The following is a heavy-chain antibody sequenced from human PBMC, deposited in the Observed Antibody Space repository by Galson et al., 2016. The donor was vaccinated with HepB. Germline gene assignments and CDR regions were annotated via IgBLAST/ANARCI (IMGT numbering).Heavy chain of an antibody. CDR1: GGTFRNNA. J-gene: IGHJ6*02. D-gene: IGHD3-10*01. CDR2: IIPIFDIT. CDR3: ASSLMARGVIITFGMDV. Sequence: SVKVSCKASSGGTFRNNAISWVRQAPGQGLEWMGGIIPIFDITNYAQKFQGTVTITADESTSTAYMELSSLRSEDTAVYYCASSLMARGVIITFGMDVWGQGTTVTVSS. V-gene: IGHV1-69*13.